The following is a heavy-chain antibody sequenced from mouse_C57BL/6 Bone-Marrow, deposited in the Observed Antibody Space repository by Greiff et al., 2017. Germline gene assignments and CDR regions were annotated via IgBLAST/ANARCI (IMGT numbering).Heavy chain of an antibody. V-gene: IGHV1-55*01. D-gene: IGHD2-5*01. J-gene: IGHJ1*03. CDR1: GYTFTSYW. CDR2: IYPGSGST. Sequence: VQLQQPGAELVKPGASVKMSCKASGYTFTSYWITWVKQRHGQGLEWIGDIYPGSGSTNYNEKVKSKATLTVDTSSSTAYMPPSSLTSEDSAVYYCARPYYSNYWYFDVWGTGTTVTVSS. CDR3: ARPYYSNYWYFDV.